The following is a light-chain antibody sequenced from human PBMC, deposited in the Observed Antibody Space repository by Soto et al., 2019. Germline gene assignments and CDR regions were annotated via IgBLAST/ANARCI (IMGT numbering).Light chain of an antibody. J-gene: IGKJ1*01. CDR1: QSISSSY. CDR2: GAS. V-gene: IGKV3-20*01. CDR3: QQYSSTFWT. Sequence: EIVLTQSPGTLSLSPGERTTPSCRASQSISSSYLAWYQQKPGQAPRLLVYGASSRATGIPDRFSGSGSGTDFTLTISRLEPEDFALYYCQQYSSTFWTLGQGTKVDIK.